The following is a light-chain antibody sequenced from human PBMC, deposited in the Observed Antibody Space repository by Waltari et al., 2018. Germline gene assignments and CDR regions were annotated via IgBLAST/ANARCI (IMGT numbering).Light chain of an antibody. V-gene: IGLV2-23*01. CDR1: SRDVGSYKF. CDR2: GGS. J-gene: IGLJ2*01. Sequence: QSALTQPASVSGSPGQSIPISCTGSSRDVGSYKFVSWYQQHPGKAPQLMIYGGSQRPSGVSNRFSGSKSGNTASLTISGLRAEDEADYYCCSYAGSSPHVIFGGGTKLTVL. CDR3: CSYAGSSPHVI.